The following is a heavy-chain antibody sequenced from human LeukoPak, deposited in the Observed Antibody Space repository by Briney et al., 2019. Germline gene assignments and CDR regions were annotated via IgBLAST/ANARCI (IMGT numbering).Heavy chain of an antibody. CDR3: ASGYTYVRLGDH. CDR2: TNLHGTTV. Sequence: PGGSLRLSCAVSGLSFSNYWMHWVRQAPGKGLVWVARTNLHGTTVDYADSVKGRFTISSDNAKNTLFLQMNSLRAEDTAVYYCASGYTYVRLGDHWGQGTLVTVSS. V-gene: IGHV3-74*01. J-gene: IGHJ4*02. CDR1: GLSFSNYW. D-gene: IGHD5-18*01.